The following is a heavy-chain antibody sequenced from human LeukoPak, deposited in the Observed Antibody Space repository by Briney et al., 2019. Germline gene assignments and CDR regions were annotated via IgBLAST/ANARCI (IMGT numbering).Heavy chain of an antibody. V-gene: IGHV4-34*01. CDR2: INHSGST. CDR3: ARGATRVFLYNWFDP. J-gene: IGHJ5*02. CDR1: GGSFSGYY. D-gene: IGHD3-3*01. Sequence: SETLSLTCAVYGGSFSGYYRSWIRQPPGKGLEWIGEINHSGSTNYNPSLKSRVTISVDTSKNQFSLKLSSVTAADTAVYYCARGATRVFLYNWFDPWGQGTLVTVSS.